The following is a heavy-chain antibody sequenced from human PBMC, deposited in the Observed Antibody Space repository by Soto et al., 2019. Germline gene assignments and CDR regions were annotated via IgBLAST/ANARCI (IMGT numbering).Heavy chain of an antibody. Sequence: GGSLRLSCAASGFTFSSYSINWVRQAPGKGLEWISSISSRNSYIYYAESVKGRFTISRDNAKNSLYLQMNSLRAEDTAVYYCARAYCSGGSCYPFDYWGQGTPVTVSS. V-gene: IGHV3-21*01. CDR3: ARAYCSGGSCYPFDY. J-gene: IGHJ4*02. D-gene: IGHD2-15*01. CDR1: GFTFSSYS. CDR2: ISSRNSYI.